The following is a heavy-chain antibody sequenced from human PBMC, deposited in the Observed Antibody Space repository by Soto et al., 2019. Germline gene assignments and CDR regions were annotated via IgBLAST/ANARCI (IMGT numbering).Heavy chain of an antibody. J-gene: IGHJ4*02. D-gene: IGHD3-10*01. V-gene: IGHV3-23*01. CDR1: GFTFSSYS. Sequence: VGSLRLSCAASGFTFSSYSMSWVRQAPGKGLEWVSGFRSGGDDGTTYYADSVKGRFTISRDNSKDTLFLQMNSLRAEDTAIYYCAKKVNSGPGSQYFDYWGQGTLVTVSS. CDR2: FRSGGDDGTT. CDR3: AKKVNSGPGSQYFDY.